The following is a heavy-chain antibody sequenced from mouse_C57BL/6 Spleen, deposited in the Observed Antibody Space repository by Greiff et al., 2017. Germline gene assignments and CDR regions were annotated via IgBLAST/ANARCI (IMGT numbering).Heavy chain of an antibody. Sequence: VQLKQSGAELVKPGASVKLSCTASGFTIKDYYMHWVKQRTEQGLEWIGRIDPEDGETKYAPKFKGKATITADTSSNTAYLQLSSLTSEDTAVYYCAEGDSNYEAMDYWGQGTSVTVSS. V-gene: IGHV14-2*01. J-gene: IGHJ4*01. CDR3: AEGDSNYEAMDY. D-gene: IGHD2-5*01. CDR2: IDPEDGET. CDR1: GFTIKDYY.